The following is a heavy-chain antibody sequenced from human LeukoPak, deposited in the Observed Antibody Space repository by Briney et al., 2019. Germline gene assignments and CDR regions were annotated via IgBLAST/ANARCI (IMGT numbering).Heavy chain of an antibody. J-gene: IGHJ3*02. CDR2: IYYSGST. V-gene: IGHV4-59*01. CDR3: ARYASLTIFGVAGEAFDI. D-gene: IGHD3-3*01. Sequence: SETLSLTCTVSGGSISSYYWSWIRQPPGKGLEWIGYIYYSGSTNYNPSLKSRVTISVDTSKNQFSLKLSSVTAADTAVYYCARYASLTIFGVAGEAFDIWGQGTMVTVSS. CDR1: GGSISSYY.